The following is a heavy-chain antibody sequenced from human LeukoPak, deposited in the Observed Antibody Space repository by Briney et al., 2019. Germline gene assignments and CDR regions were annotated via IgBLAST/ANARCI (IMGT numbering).Heavy chain of an antibody. V-gene: IGHV1-2*02. CDR3: ARVSRRSEYGDSGT. CDR1: GYTFTGYY. D-gene: IGHD4-17*01. CDR2: INPNSGGT. Sequence: ASVNDSCKASGYTFTGYYMHWVRPAPGQGLEWMGWINPNSGGTNYAQKCQGRVTMTRDTSSSTAYIELSRLRSDDTAVYYCARVSRRSEYGDSGTWGQGTLVTVCS. J-gene: IGHJ5*02.